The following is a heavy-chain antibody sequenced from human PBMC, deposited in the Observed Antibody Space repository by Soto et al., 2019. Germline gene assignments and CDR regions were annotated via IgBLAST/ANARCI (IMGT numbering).Heavy chain of an antibody. CDR3: AGDIRSGSYRFDY. CDR2: IYDSGST. Sequence: QVQLQESGPGLVKPSETLSLTCIVSGGSISSYQWSWIRQPPGKGLEWIGYIYDSGSTTYNPSLKRRVTRSVDTSKNQFSLKLSSVTAADTAVYYCAGDIRSGSYRFDYWGQGTLVTVSS. V-gene: IGHV4-59*08. CDR1: GGSISSYQ. J-gene: IGHJ4*02. D-gene: IGHD1-26*01.